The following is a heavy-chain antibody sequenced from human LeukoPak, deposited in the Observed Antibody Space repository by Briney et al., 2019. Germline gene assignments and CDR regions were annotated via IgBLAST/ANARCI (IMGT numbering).Heavy chain of an antibody. CDR1: GFTFSSYS. Sequence: KPGGSLRLSCAASGFTFSSYSMNWVRQAPGQGLEWVSSISSSSSYIYYADSVKGRFTISRDNAKNSLYLQMNSLRAEDTAVYYCAREAVWYCSSTSCDDYWGQGTLVTVSS. D-gene: IGHD2-2*01. CDR3: AREAVWYCSSTSCDDY. V-gene: IGHV3-21*01. CDR2: ISSSSSYI. J-gene: IGHJ4*02.